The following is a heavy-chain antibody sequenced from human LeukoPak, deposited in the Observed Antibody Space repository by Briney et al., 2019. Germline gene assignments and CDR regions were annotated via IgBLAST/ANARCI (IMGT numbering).Heavy chain of an antibody. CDR3: ARVEALYNSGSVWAY. CDR1: GFTFSSYW. V-gene: IGHV3-7*01. D-gene: IGHD3-10*01. CDR2: IVPDGSEK. J-gene: IGHJ4*02. Sequence: GGSLRLSCAASGFTFSSYWMTWVRQAPGKGLEWVANIVPDGSEKYYVESVRGRFTISRDNAKNSLYLQMKSLRAEDTAAYYCARVEALYNSGSVWAYWGQGTLVTVSS.